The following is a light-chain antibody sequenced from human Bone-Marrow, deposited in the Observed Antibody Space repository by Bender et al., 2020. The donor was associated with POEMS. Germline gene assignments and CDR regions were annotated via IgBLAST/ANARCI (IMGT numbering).Light chain of an antibody. J-gene: IGLJ2*01. Sequence: QSALTQPRSVSGSPRQSVTISCTGTRSQVGDSNSVSWYQQHPGKAPKLMIYDVTERPSGVPDRFSGSKSGNTASLTVSGLQAEDEADYYCSSYVGNNNLVFGGGTKLTVL. CDR2: DVT. CDR3: SSYVGNNNLV. V-gene: IGLV2-11*01. CDR1: RSQVGDSNS.